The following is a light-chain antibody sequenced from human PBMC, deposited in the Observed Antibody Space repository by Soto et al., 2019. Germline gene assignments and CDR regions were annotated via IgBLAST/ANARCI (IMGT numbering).Light chain of an antibody. CDR3: QQSYRTPT. Sequence: DIQMTQAPSALSASVGDRVIITCRASQSIRIYLNWYQKKPGKAPKLLIYAASNLQSGVPSRFGGSGSGTDFTFTITSLQPEDFATYYCQQSYRTPTFGGGTKVDLK. CDR2: AAS. CDR1: QSIRIY. V-gene: IGKV1-39*01. J-gene: IGKJ4*01.